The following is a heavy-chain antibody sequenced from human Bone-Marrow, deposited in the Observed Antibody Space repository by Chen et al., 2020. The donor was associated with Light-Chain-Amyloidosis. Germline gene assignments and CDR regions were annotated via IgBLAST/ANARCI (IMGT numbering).Heavy chain of an antibody. D-gene: IGHD1-1*01. Sequence: VESWGGLVQPGRSLRLSCAASGFTFSSYAMSWVRQAPGKGLEWVSAISGSGGSTYYADSVKGRFTISRDNSKNTLYLQMNSLRAEDTAVYYCAKGVEIRRGCYYGMDVWGKGTTVTVSS. CDR1: GFTFSSYA. V-gene: IGHV3-23*04. CDR3: AKGVEIRRGCYYGMDV. J-gene: IGHJ6*04. CDR2: ISGSGGST.